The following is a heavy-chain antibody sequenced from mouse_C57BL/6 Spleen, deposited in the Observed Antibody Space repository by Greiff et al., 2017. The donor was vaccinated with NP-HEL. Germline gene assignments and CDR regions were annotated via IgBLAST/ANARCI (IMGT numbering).Heavy chain of an antibody. CDR3: ATLYWDY. CDR1: GFTFSDYG. CDR2: ISSGSSTI. V-gene: IGHV5-17*01. Sequence: EVKLQESGGGLVKPGGSLKLSCAASGFTFSDYGMHWVRQAPEKGLEWVAYISSGSSTIYYADTVKGRFTISRDNAKNTLFLQMTSLRSEDTAMYYCATLYWDYWGQGTTLTVSS. J-gene: IGHJ2*01.